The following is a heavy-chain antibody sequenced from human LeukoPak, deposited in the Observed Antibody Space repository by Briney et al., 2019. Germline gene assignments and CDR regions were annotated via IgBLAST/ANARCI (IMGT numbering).Heavy chain of an antibody. CDR2: ISSSSTTK. D-gene: IGHD3-22*01. CDR1: GFTFSSYS. J-gene: IGHJ6*02. Sequence: GGSLRLSCAASGFTFSSYSMNWVRQAPGKGLEWVSYISSSSTTKYYADSVKGRFTISRDNAKNSLYLQMNSLRAEDTAVYYCARPNPGYYYDSSGFRGYYYYGMDVWGQGTTVTVSS. V-gene: IGHV3-48*04. CDR3: ARPNPGYYYDSSGFRGYYYYGMDV.